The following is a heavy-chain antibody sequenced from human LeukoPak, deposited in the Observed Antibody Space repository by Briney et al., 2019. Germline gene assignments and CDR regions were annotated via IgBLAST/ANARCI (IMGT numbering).Heavy chain of an antibody. J-gene: IGHJ4*02. CDR3: ARVTYVDDMLYQYFDY. V-gene: IGHV4-38-2*01. D-gene: IGHD4-17*01. Sequence: SETLSLTCAVSSYSISSGSYWGWIRQSPGKGLEWVGIIFHSGNRYYNPSLKSRLTMSVDTSKNQFSLKLTSVTAADTALYYCARVTYVDDMLYQYFDYWGQGILVTVSS. CDR1: SYSISSGSY. CDR2: IFHSGNR.